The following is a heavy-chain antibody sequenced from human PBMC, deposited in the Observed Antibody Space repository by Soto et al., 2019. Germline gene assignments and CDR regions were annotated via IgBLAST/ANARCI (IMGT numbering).Heavy chain of an antibody. D-gene: IGHD5-12*01. Sequence: GGSLRLSCAASGFTFSSYARHWVRQAPGKGLEWVAVISYDGSNKYYADSVKGRFTISRDNSKNTLYLQMNSLRAENTAVYYCARDLGYSGYDSFDYWGQGTLVTVSS. J-gene: IGHJ4*02. CDR2: ISYDGSNK. V-gene: IGHV3-30-3*01. CDR3: ARDLGYSGYDSFDY. CDR1: GFTFSSYA.